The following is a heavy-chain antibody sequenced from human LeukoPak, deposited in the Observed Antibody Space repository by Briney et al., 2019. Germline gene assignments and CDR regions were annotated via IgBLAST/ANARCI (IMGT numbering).Heavy chain of an antibody. Sequence: PGGSLRLSCAASGFTFSDYSMHWVRQAPGKGLGWVGVISDDGRNKKYADSVKGRFTISRDNSKDTLYLQMNSLRDEDTAVYYCAKRPSDYGDYVTYFDYWGQGTLVTVSS. CDR2: ISDDGRNK. CDR3: AKRPSDYGDYVTYFDY. D-gene: IGHD4-17*01. CDR1: GFTFSDYS. V-gene: IGHV3-30*18. J-gene: IGHJ4*02.